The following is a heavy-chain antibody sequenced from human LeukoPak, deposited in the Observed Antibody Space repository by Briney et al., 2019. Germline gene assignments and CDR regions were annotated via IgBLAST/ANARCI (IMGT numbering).Heavy chain of an antibody. D-gene: IGHD6-19*01. CDR3: AREAVSGWYDYFDY. CDR2: IYYSGST. V-gene: IGHV4-59*01. J-gene: IGHJ4*02. Sequence: SETLSLTCTVSGGSISSYYWSWIRQPPGKGLECIGYIYYSGSTNYNPSLKSRVTISADTSKNQFSLKLSSVTAADTAVYYCAREAVSGWYDYFDYRGQGTLVTVSS. CDR1: GGSISSYY.